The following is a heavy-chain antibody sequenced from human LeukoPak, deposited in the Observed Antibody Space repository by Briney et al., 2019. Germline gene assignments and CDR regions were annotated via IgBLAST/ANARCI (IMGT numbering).Heavy chain of an antibody. CDR2: INQDGSQK. Sequence: PGGSLRLSCAASGFTFSSYWMSRVRQTPGKGLEWVANINQDGSQKNDVDSLEGRFTVSRDNAKNSLYLQMNGLRAEDTAVYYCVRESRSSSDSRWGQGTLVTASS. CDR3: VRESRSSSDSR. CDR1: GFTFSSYW. J-gene: IGHJ4*02. V-gene: IGHV3-7*01. D-gene: IGHD2-2*01.